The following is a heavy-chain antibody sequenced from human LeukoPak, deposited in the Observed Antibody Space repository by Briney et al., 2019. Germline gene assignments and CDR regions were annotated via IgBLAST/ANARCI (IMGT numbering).Heavy chain of an antibody. CDR1: GLTFSSYS. V-gene: IGHV3-21*01. Sequence: GGSLRLSCAASGLTFSSYSMNWVRQAPGKGLQWVSSISSSSSYIYYADSVKGRFTISRDNAKNSLYLQMNSLRAEDTAVYYCASQPNAAPGLYYYYYIDVLGKGTTVTVSS. CDR2: ISSSSSYI. CDR3: ASQPNAAPGLYYYYYIDV. D-gene: IGHD6-13*01. J-gene: IGHJ6*03.